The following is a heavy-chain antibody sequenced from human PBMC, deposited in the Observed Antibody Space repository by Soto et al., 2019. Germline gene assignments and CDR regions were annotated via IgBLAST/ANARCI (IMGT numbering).Heavy chain of an antibody. Sequence: EVQLVESGGGLVQPGGSLRLSCAGSGFTFSNYWIHWVRLVPGRGLVWISHITKDGNSVSYAESVKGRFTISRDNAKHTVYLQMNGLRAEDTAVYYCAGVGVGSFDYWGQGALVTVS. CDR2: ITKDGNSV. CDR3: AGVGVGSFDY. D-gene: IGHD3-16*01. J-gene: IGHJ4*02. V-gene: IGHV3-74*01. CDR1: GFTFSNYW.